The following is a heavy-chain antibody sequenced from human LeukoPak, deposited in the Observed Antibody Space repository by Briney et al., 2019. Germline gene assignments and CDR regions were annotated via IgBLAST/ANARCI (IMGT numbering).Heavy chain of an antibody. V-gene: IGHV3-43*02. D-gene: IGHD3-9*01. CDR2: ISRDGGTT. Sequence: PGGSLRLSCATSGFTFDDYAFHWVRQVPGKGLEWVSLISRDGGTTSYGDSVKGRFTISRDNAKNSVYLQMTSLRAEDTAVYFCARDDLLSGYNFDYWGQGTLVTVSS. J-gene: IGHJ4*02. CDR3: ARDDLLSGYNFDY. CDR1: GFTFDDYA.